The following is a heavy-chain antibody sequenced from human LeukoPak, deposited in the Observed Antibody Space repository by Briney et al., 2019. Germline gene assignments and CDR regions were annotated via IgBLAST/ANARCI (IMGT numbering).Heavy chain of an antibody. CDR1: GFTFDDYG. Sequence: GGSLRLSCAASGFTFDDYGMHWVRQAPGKGLEWVSGISWKGGSVGYADSVKGRFTISRDNAKNSLYLQMNSLRAEDTAVYYCARGSTQYSSGWYGLDYWGQGTLVTVSS. V-gene: IGHV3-9*01. J-gene: IGHJ4*02. CDR2: ISWKGGSV. CDR3: ARGSTQYSSGWYGLDY. D-gene: IGHD6-19*01.